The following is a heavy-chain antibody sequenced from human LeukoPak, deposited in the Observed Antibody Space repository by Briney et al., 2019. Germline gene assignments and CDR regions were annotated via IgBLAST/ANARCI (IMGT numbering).Heavy chain of an antibody. Sequence: GGSLRLSCAASGFTFDDYAMHWVRQAPGKGLEWVSGISWNSGSIGYADSVKGRFTISRDNAKNSLYLQMNSLRAEDTALYYCAKDMTDILTGYYNYWGQGTLVTVSS. CDR3: AKDMTDILTGYYNY. J-gene: IGHJ4*02. V-gene: IGHV3-9*01. CDR1: GFTFDDYA. D-gene: IGHD3-9*01. CDR2: ISWNSGSI.